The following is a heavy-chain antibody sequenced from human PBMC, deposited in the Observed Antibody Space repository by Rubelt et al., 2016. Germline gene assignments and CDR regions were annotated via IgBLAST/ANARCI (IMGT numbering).Heavy chain of an antibody. CDR3: ASMYSSSWYRGWFDP. D-gene: IGHD6-13*01. J-gene: IGHJ5*02. Sequence: QVQLVQSGAEVKKPGASVKVSCKASGYTFTDYAMHWVRQAPGQRLEWMGWINAGNGNTNYAQKLQGRVTMTTDTSTSTAYMELRSLRSDDTAVYYCASMYSSSWYRGWFDPWGQGTLVTVSS. CDR1: GYTFTDYA. CDR2: INAGNGNT. V-gene: IGHV1-3*01.